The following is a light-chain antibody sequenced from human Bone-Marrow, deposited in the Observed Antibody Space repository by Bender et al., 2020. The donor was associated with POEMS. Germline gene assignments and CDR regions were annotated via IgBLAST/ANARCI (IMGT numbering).Light chain of an antibody. CDR1: SSDVGASTF. Sequence: QSALTQPASVSGSPGQSITISCTGTSSDVGASTFVSWYQQHPGKAPKVMIYDVSNRPSGVSHRFSASKTGNTAFLNISGLQPEDEADYYCSSSTNSNTYVFGTGTRVTVL. CDR3: SSSTNSNTYV. V-gene: IGLV2-14*01. J-gene: IGLJ1*01. CDR2: DVS.